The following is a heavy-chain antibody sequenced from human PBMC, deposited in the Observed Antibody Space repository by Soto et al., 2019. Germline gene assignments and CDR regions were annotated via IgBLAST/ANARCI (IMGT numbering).Heavy chain of an antibody. Sequence: GSLRLSCAASGFTFSSYWMSWVRQAPGKGLEWVANIKQDGSEKYYVDSVKGRFTISRDNAKNSLYLQMNSLRAEDTAVYYCARGARLYSYGFGEDYWGQGTLVTVSS. CDR1: GFTFSSYW. D-gene: IGHD5-18*01. CDR3: ARGARLYSYGFGEDY. V-gene: IGHV3-7*01. CDR2: IKQDGSEK. J-gene: IGHJ4*02.